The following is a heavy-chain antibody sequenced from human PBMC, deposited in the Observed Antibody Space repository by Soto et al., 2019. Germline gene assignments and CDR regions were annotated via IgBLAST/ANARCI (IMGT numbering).Heavy chain of an antibody. V-gene: IGHV1-18*01. J-gene: IGHJ6*02. Sequence: ASVKVSCKASGYTFTSYGISWVRQAPGQGLEWMGWISAYNGNTNYAQKLQGRVTMTTDPSTSTAYMELRSLRSDDTAVYYCARENDFWSGYYFPVYYYYGMDVWGQGTTVTVSS. D-gene: IGHD3-3*01. CDR3: ARENDFWSGYYFPVYYYYGMDV. CDR2: ISAYNGNT. CDR1: GYTFTSYG.